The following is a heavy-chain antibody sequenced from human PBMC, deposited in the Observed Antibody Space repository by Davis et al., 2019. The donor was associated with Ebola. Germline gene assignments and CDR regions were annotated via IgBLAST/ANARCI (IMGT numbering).Heavy chain of an antibody. V-gene: IGHV1-69*13. D-gene: IGHD6-13*01. CDR2: IIPIFGTA. CDR1: GYTFTSYG. Sequence: SVKVSCKASGYTFTSYGINWVRQAPGQGLEWMGGIIPIFGTANYAQKFQGRVTITADESTSTAYMELSSLRSEDTAVYYCARNSYSSSFDYWGQGTLVTVSS. CDR3: ARNSYSSSFDY. J-gene: IGHJ4*02.